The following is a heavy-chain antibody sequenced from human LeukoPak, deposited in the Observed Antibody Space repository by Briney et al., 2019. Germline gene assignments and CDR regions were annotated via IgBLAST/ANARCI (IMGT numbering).Heavy chain of an antibody. CDR3: AGSRVITPPYNFDY. Sequence: SETLSLTCTVSGGSISSYYWNWIRQPQGKGLEWIGYISYSGSTNYNPSLKSRVTISVDTSKNQFSLKVSSVTAADTAVYYCAGSRVITPPYNFDYWGQGTLVTVSS. D-gene: IGHD2/OR15-2a*01. CDR2: ISYSGST. V-gene: IGHV4-59*01. J-gene: IGHJ4*02. CDR1: GGSISSYY.